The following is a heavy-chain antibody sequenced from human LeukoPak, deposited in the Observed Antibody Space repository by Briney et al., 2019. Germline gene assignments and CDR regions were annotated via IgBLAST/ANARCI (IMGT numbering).Heavy chain of an antibody. V-gene: IGHV1-69*04. D-gene: IGHD6-13*01. CDR1: GYTFTSYD. Sequence: ASVKVSCKASGYTFTSYDINWVRQAPGQGREWMGRIIPILGIANYAQKFQGRVTITADKSTSTAYMELSSLRSEDTAVYYCARDRDSSSWSDYWGQGTLVTVSS. J-gene: IGHJ4*02. CDR2: IIPILGIA. CDR3: ARDRDSSSWSDY.